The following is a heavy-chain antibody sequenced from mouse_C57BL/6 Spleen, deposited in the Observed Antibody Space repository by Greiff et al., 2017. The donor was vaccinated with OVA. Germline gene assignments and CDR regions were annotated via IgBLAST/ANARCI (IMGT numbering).Heavy chain of an antibody. CDR3: AVGFDY. CDR2: INTNNGGT. V-gene: IGHV1-26*01. Sequence: VQLQQSGPELVKPGASVKISCKASGYTFTDYYMNWVKQSHGKSLEWIGDINTNNGGTSYNQKFKGKATLTVDKSSSTAYMELRSLTSEDSAVYYCAVGFDYWGQGTTLTVSS. CDR1: GYTFTDYY. J-gene: IGHJ2*01. D-gene: IGHD2-14*01.